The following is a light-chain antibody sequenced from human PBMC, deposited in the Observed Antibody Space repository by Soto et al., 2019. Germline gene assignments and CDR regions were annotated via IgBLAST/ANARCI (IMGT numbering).Light chain of an antibody. CDR2: GAS. CDR1: QTIGDN. Sequence: ETVMTQSPATLSVSPGERATLSCRASQTIGDNLAWYQQKPGRAPRLLIYGASTRATGVPARFSGSGSGIEFTLTISSRQSEDFSVYYCQQYDNWPPTFGQGTKVEI. J-gene: IGKJ1*01. V-gene: IGKV3-15*01. CDR3: QQYDNWPPT.